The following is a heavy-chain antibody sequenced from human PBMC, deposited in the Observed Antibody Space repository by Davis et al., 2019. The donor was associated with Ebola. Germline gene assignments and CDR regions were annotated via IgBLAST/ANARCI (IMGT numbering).Heavy chain of an antibody. D-gene: IGHD1-1*01. Sequence: GESLKISCAASGFTFSDYYMSWIRQASGKGLEWVSYISSSGSTIYYADSVKGRFTISRDNAKNSLYLQMNSLRAEDTALYYCAKDRNDWADAFDIWGQGTMVTVSS. CDR3: AKDRNDWADAFDI. CDR1: GFTFSDYY. CDR2: ISSSGSTI. J-gene: IGHJ3*02. V-gene: IGHV3-11*01.